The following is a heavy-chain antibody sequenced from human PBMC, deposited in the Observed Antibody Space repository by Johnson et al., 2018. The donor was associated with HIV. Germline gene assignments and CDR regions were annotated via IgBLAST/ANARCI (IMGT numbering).Heavy chain of an antibody. D-gene: IGHD3-22*01. Sequence: VQLVESGGGLVQPGRSLRLSCTASGFTFGDYTMSWFRQAPGKGLEWVANIKQDGSEKYYVDSVKGRFTISRDNAKNSLYLQMNSLRAEDTAVYYCASPGVVVVITRLGHDAVDICGQGTMFTVSS. J-gene: IGHJ3*02. CDR3: ASPGVVVVITRLGHDAVDI. CDR2: IKQDGSEK. V-gene: IGHV3-7*01. CDR1: GFTFGDYT.